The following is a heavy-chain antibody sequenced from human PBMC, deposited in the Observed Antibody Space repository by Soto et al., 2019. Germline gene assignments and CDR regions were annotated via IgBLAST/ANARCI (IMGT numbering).Heavy chain of an antibody. CDR1: GFSLTNARMG. D-gene: IGHD4-4*01. CDR2: IFSSDEK. Sequence: QVTLKESGPVPVKPTETLTLTCTVSGFSLTNARMGVSWIRQPPGKALEWLAHIFSSDEKSYSASLKSRLVISKDTSKSQVVLTMTNMDPLDTATYYCARAHDSGNRKFDFWGQGTLVTVSS. J-gene: IGHJ4*02. V-gene: IGHV2-26*01. CDR3: ARAHDSGNRKFDF.